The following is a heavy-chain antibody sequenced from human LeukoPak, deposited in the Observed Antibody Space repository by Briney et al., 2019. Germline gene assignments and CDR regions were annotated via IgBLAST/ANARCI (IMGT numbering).Heavy chain of an antibody. CDR3: AKSGYNRFDY. V-gene: IGHV3-23*01. J-gene: IGHJ4*02. D-gene: IGHD5-24*01. Sequence: GGSLRLSCAASGFTFGSSAMSWVRQAPGKGLEWVSSISGSGSGGSTYYADSVKGRFTISRDNSKNTLYLQMNSLRAEDTAVYYCAKSGYNRFDYRGQGTLVTVSS. CDR1: GFTFGSSA. CDR2: ISGSGSGGST.